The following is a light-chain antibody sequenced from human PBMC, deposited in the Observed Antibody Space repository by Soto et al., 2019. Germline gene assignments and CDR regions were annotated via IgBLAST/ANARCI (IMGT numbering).Light chain of an antibody. CDR3: KQYNSDWP. Sequence: DIQMTQSPSTLSASVGDRVIITCRASQSISSWLAWYQQQPGKAPKLLIYKASSLESGVPSRFSGSGSGTEYTLTSRSMRPDDFATHYCKQYNSDWPFGQGTKVQIK. CDR1: QSISSW. CDR2: KAS. V-gene: IGKV1-5*03. J-gene: IGKJ1*01.